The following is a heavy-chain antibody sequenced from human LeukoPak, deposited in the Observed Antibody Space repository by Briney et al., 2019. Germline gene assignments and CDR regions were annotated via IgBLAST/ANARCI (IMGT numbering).Heavy chain of an antibody. J-gene: IGHJ3*02. V-gene: IGHV4-4*07. CDR3: ATHRYSEWSRAFDI. CDR1: GGSISSYY. Sequence: KPSETLSLTCTVSGGSISSYYWSWIRQPAGKGLEWIGRIYTSGSTNYNPSLKSRVTMSVDTSKNQFSLKLSSVTAADTAVYYCATHRYSEWSRAFDIWGQGTMVTVSS. CDR2: IYTSGST. D-gene: IGHD3-3*01.